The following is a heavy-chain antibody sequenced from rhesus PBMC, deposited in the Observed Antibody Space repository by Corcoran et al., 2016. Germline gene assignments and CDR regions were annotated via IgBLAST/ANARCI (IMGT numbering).Heavy chain of an antibody. Sequence: QLQLQESGPGLVKPSETLSLTCAVSGGSISGYYWSWIRQPPGKGLEWIGDIDVNVTDTNYNPSLKSRVTISKDTSKNQFSLNLRSGSASDTAVYYCARRGNFDAFDFWGQGLRVTVSS. CDR2: IDVNVTDT. CDR3: ARRGNFDAFDF. V-gene: IGHV4-81*01. D-gene: IGHD4-17*01. CDR1: GGSISGYY. J-gene: IGHJ3*01.